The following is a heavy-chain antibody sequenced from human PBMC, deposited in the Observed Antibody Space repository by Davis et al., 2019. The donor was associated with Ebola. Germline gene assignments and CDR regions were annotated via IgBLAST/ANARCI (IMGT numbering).Heavy chain of an antibody. CDR2: INHSGST. D-gene: IGHD1-26*01. Sequence: MPSETLSLTCAVYGGSFSYYYWSWIRQPPGKGLEWIGEINHSGSTNYNPSLKSRVTISVDTSKNQFSLKLSSVTAADTAVYYCARVRRSYYRGFDYWGQGTLVTVSS. J-gene: IGHJ4*02. CDR3: ARVRRSYYRGFDY. CDR1: GGSFSYYY. V-gene: IGHV4-34*01.